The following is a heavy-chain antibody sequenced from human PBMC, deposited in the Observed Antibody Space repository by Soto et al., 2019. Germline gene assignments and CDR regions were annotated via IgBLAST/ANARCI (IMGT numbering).Heavy chain of an antibody. D-gene: IGHD3-22*01. CDR2: ISYDGSNK. Sequence: QVQLVESGGGVVQPGRSMRLSCAASEFTFSSYGMHWVRQAPGKGLEWVAVISYDGSNKYYADSVKGRFTISRDNSKNTLYLQMNSLRAEDTAVYYCPKADSSSLFDYWGQGTLVTVSS. CDR1: EFTFSSYG. J-gene: IGHJ4*02. V-gene: IGHV3-30*18. CDR3: PKADSSSLFDY.